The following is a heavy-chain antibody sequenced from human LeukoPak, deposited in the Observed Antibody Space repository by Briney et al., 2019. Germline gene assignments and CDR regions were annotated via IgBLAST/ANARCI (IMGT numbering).Heavy chain of an antibody. J-gene: IGHJ6*02. CDR3: AKTMGRHSYGYPYYYYYGMDV. CDR1: VFTLSSYG. Sequence: PGGSLRLSCAASVFTLSSYGIHWVRQAPGKGLEWVADMSSDGSNQYYADSVKGRFSISRDNSKNTLYLQMNSLRAEDTAIYYCAKTMGRHSYGYPYYYYYGMDVWGQGTTVTVSS. D-gene: IGHD5-18*01. CDR2: MSSDGSNQ. V-gene: IGHV3-30*18.